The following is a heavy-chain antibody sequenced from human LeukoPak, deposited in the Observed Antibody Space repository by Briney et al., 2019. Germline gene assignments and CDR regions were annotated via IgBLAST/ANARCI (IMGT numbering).Heavy chain of an antibody. CDR3: AVPYYDFWSGYYDAFDI. CDR1: GFTFSSYS. CDR2: ISSSSSYI. Sequence: GGSLRLSCAASGFTFSSYSMNWVRQAPGKGLEWVSSISSSSSYIYHADSVKGRFTISRDNAKNSLYLQMNSLRAEDTAVYYCAVPYYDFWSGYYDAFDIWGQGTMVTVSS. D-gene: IGHD3-3*01. V-gene: IGHV3-21*01. J-gene: IGHJ3*02.